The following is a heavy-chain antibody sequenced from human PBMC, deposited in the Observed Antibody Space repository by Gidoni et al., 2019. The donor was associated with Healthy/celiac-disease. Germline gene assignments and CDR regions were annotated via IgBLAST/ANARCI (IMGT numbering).Heavy chain of an antibody. Sequence: EVQLLASGGGLVQPGGSLRLSCAASGFTFSSYAMSWVRQAPGKGLEWVSAISGSGGSTYYADSVKGRFTISRDNSKNTLYLQMNSLRAEDTAVYYCAKGDIVVVVAAQNWFDPWGQGTLVTVSS. D-gene: IGHD2-15*01. J-gene: IGHJ5*02. V-gene: IGHV3-23*01. CDR2: ISGSGGST. CDR3: AKGDIVVVVAAQNWFDP. CDR1: GFTFSSYA.